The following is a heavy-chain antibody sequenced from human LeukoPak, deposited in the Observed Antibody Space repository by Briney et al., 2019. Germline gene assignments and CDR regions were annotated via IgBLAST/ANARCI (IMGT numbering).Heavy chain of an antibody. Sequence: GGALRLSCAASGFTFSSYGMHWVREAPGKGLEGGALIRYDGSNKYYADSVKGRFTISRDNSKNTLYLQMNSLRAEDTAVYYCAKVSEAAIGAFDIWGQGPMVTVSS. D-gene: IGHD2-2*01. CDR3: AKVSEAAIGAFDI. CDR1: GFTFSSYG. V-gene: IGHV3-30*02. J-gene: IGHJ3*02. CDR2: IRYDGSNK.